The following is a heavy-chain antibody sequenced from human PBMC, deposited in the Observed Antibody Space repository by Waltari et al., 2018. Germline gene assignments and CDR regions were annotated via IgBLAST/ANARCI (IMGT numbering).Heavy chain of an antibody. D-gene: IGHD2-8*02. CDR2: IIPILGIA. V-gene: IGHV1-69*04. Sequence: QVQLVQSGAEVKKPGSSVKVSCKASGGTFSSYAISWVGQAPGQGLEGMGGIIPILGIANYAQKFQCRVTITADESTSTAYMELSSLRAEDTAVYYCARLVGQTRKGYYFDYWGQGTLVTVSS. CDR3: ARLVGQTRKGYYFDY. CDR1: GGTFSSYA. J-gene: IGHJ4*02.